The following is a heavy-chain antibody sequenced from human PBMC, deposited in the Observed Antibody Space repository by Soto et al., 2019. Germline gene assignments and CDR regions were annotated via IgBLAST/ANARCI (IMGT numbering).Heavy chain of an antibody. CDR3: ARHLLGFFPNAMDV. Sequence: SETLSLTCTVSGGSISSGDYYWSWIRQPPGKGLEWVGSVYYMGATYYNPSLRSRVTISVDMAKNQFSLNLNSVTAADTAVYYCARHLLGFFPNAMDVWGQGTSVTVSS. D-gene: IGHD3-3*01. J-gene: IGHJ6*02. V-gene: IGHV4-39*01. CDR1: GGSISSGDYY. CDR2: VYYMGAT.